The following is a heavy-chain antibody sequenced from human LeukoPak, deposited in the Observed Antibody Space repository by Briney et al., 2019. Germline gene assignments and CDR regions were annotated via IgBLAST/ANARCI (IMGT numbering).Heavy chain of an antibody. CDR3: ARYNSGWNDY. CDR1: GLTFSSFN. D-gene: IGHD6-19*01. CDR2: ISSTSSLI. V-gene: IGHV3-21*01. Sequence: PGGSLTLSCAASGLTFSSFNLNWVRQAPGKGLEWVLSISSTSSLISYADSVKGRFTTSRDNAKNSLYLQMDSLRAEDTAVYYCARYNSGWNDYWGQGTLVTVSS. J-gene: IGHJ4*02.